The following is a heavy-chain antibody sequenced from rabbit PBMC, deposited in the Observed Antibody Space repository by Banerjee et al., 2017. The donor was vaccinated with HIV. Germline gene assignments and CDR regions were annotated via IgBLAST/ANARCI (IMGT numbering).Heavy chain of an antibody. Sequence: QSLEESGGDLVKPGASLTLTCTASGFSFSGNYRMCWVRQAPGKGLEWIACISAGDDNTDYASWAKGRFTISKTSSTTVTLQMTSLTAADTATYFCARDNNTLHLWGPGTLVTVS. CDR1: GFSFSGNYR. V-gene: IGHV1S40*01. CDR3: ARDNNTLHL. CDR2: ISAGDDNT. D-gene: IGHD1-1*01. J-gene: IGHJ4*01.